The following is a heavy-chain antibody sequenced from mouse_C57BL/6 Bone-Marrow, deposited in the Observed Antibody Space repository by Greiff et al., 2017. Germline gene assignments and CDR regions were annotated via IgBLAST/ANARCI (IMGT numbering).Heavy chain of an antibody. J-gene: IGHJ4*01. Sequence: EVQVVESGGDLVKPGGSLKLSCAASGFTFSSYGMSWVRQTPDKRLEWVATISSGGSYTYYPDSVKGRFTISRDNAKNTLYLQMSSLESEDTAMYYCARYDYAAMDYWGQGTSVTVSS. CDR2: ISSGGSYT. CDR3: ARYDYAAMDY. V-gene: IGHV5-6*01. CDR1: GFTFSSYG.